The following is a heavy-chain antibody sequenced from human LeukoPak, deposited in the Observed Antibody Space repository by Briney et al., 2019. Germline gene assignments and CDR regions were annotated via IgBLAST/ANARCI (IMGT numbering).Heavy chain of an antibody. Sequence: PSETLSLTCTVSGDSIISNIYWWDWVRLPPGKGLEWIGATFYTGRTFYSPSLKSRVTVSVDTSKNQFSLDLSPATAADTAVYYCARRRRNFDFYDVWGQGTRVTVSS. J-gene: IGHJ3*01. CDR2: TFYTGRT. D-gene: IGHD3/OR15-3a*01. CDR1: GDSIISNIYW. V-gene: IGHV4-39*01. CDR3: ARRRRNFDFYDV.